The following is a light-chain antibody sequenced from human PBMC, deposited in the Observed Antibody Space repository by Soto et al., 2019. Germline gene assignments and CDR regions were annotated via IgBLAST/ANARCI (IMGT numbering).Light chain of an antibody. J-gene: IGKJ1*01. CDR1: QSINNW. V-gene: IGKV1-5*03. CDR2: KAS. CDR3: QQYNSYPWT. Sequence: DIQMTQSPSTLSASVGDRVTITCRASQSINNWLAWYQQKPGKAPKVLICKASSLESGVPSRFSGSGSGTEFSLTISSLQPDDSATYYCQQYNSYPWTFGQGPKVEIK.